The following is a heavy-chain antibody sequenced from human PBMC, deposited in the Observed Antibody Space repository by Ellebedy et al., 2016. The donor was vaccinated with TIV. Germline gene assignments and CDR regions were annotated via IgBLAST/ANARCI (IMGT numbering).Heavy chain of an antibody. J-gene: IGHJ3*01. Sequence: GGSLRLXXAASGFTFSSSTMHWVRQAPGWGLDWVAGISFDGRAVHYADSVKGRFTISRDNSKNTLSLQMNSLRGEDPAIYYCARGPYSSGHCDAFDVWGRGTAVTVSS. D-gene: IGHD6-19*01. CDR1: GFTFSSST. V-gene: IGHV3-30*04. CDR2: ISFDGRAV. CDR3: ARGPYSSGHCDAFDV.